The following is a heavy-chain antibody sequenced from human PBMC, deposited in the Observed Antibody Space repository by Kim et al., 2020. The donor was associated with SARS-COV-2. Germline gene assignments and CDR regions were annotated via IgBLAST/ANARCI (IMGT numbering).Heavy chain of an antibody. V-gene: IGHV6-1*01. J-gene: IGHJ2*01. Sequence: VKSRITLSPDTSKNQFSLQLNSVTPEDTAVYYCARGLGSNPFVDDWYFDLWGRGTLVTVSS. CDR3: ARGLGSNPFVDDWYFDL. D-gene: IGHD3-16*01.